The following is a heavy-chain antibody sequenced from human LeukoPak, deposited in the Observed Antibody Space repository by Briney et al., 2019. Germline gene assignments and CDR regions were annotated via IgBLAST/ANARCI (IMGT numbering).Heavy chain of an antibody. CDR1: GYTFTSYD. CDR2: MNPNSGNT. V-gene: IGHV1-8*01. CDR3: AILPLGELSLSPSSYYYYYMDV. D-gene: IGHD3-16*02. J-gene: IGHJ6*03. Sequence: ASVKVSCKASGYTFTSYDINWVRQATGQGLEWMGWMNPNSGNTGYAQKFQGRVTMTRNTSISTAYMELSSLRSEDTAVYYCAILPLGELSLSPSSYYYYYMDVWGKGTTVTISS.